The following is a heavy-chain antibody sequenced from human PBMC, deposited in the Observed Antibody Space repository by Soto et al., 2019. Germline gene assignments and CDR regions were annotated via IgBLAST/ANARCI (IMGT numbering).Heavy chain of an antibody. CDR1: GFSFSSYW. J-gene: IGHJ2*01. CDR3: ARVGQGAWYFDL. Sequence: EVQLVESGGGLVQPGGSLRLSCAASGFSFSSYWMHWVSQAPGKGLVWVSRIKTDGSIITYADSVKGRFTISRDNAKNTLYMQMNTLRAEETAVYSCARVGQGAWYFDLWGRGTLVTVSS. V-gene: IGHV3-74*01. CDR2: IKTDGSII. D-gene: IGHD1-26*01.